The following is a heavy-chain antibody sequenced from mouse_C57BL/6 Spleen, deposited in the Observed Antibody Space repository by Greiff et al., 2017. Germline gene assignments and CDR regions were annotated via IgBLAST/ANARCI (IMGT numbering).Heavy chain of an antibody. CDR3: TRGDLITTVVYWYFDV. CDR1: GFTFSSYA. Sequence: EVQRVESGEGLVKPGGSLKLSCAASGFTFSSYAMSWVRQTPEKRLEWVAYISSGGDYIYYADTVKGRFTISRDNARNTLYLQMSSLKSEDTAMYYCTRGDLITTVVYWYFDVWGTGTTVTVSS. V-gene: IGHV5-9-1*02. D-gene: IGHD1-1*01. J-gene: IGHJ1*03. CDR2: ISSGGDYI.